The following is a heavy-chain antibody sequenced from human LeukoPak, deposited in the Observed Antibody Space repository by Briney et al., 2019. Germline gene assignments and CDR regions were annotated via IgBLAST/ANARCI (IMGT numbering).Heavy chain of an antibody. D-gene: IGHD2-2*01. V-gene: IGHV3-23*01. CDR1: GFTFSSYA. J-gene: IGHJ4*02. CDR3: ARDRGTTSSAGYYFDY. Sequence: GGSLRLSCAASGFTFSSYAMSWVRQAPGEGLEWVSAISGSGGSTYYADSVKGRFTISRDNSKNTLYLQMNSLRAEDTAVYYCARDRGTTSSAGYYFDYWGQGTLVTVSS. CDR2: ISGSGGST.